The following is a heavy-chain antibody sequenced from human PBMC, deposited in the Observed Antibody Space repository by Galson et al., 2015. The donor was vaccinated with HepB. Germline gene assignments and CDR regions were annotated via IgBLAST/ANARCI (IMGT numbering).Heavy chain of an antibody. CDR3: AKSRIAVAGYYFDY. Sequence: SLRLSCAASGFTFSNYAMSWVRQAPGKGLEWVSAISASDGSTFHADSVKGRFTISRDNSKNTLYLQMSSLRAEDTAVYFCAKSRIAVAGYYFDYWGQGTLVTVSS. CDR2: ISASDGST. CDR1: GFTFSNYA. J-gene: IGHJ4*02. D-gene: IGHD6-19*01. V-gene: IGHV3-23*01.